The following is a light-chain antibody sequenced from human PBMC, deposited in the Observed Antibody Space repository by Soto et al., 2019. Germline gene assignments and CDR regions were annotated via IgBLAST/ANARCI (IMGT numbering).Light chain of an antibody. V-gene: IGLV2-14*01. CDR1: SSDVGSYNY. CDR2: EVR. Sequence: QSVLTQPASVSGSPGQSITISCTGTSSDVGSYNYVSWYQQHPGKAPKLMIYEVRNWPSGVSDRFSGSKSGKTASLTIFGLQAEDEADYYCSSYTTSTTQVFGGGTQLTVL. CDR3: SSYTTSTTQV. J-gene: IGLJ2*01.